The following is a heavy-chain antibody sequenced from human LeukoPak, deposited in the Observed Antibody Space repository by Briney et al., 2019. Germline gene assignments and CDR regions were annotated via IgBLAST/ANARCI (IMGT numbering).Heavy chain of an antibody. J-gene: IGHJ4*02. V-gene: IGHV3-23*01. Sequence: GGSLRLSCAASGFTFSSYAMSWVRQAPGKGLEWVSAISGSGGSTYYADSVKGRFTISRDNSKNTLYLQMNSLRAEDTAVYYCAKGSVVRVVIITYPFDYWGQGTLVTVSS. CDR2: ISGSGGST. CDR1: GFTFSSYA. CDR3: AKGSVVRVVIITYPFDY. D-gene: IGHD3-10*01.